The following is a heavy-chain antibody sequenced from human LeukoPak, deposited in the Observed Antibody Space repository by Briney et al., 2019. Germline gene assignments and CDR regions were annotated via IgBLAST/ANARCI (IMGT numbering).Heavy chain of an antibody. Sequence: GGSLRLSCAASGFTFSNYAMHWVRQAPGKGLEWVAVISHDGDNKYYADSVKGRFTISRDNSKSTLYVQMNSLRPEDTAVYYCARIGGIAAAGIDYWGQGTLVTVSS. J-gene: IGHJ4*02. CDR1: GFTFSNYA. D-gene: IGHD6-13*01. CDR2: ISHDGDNK. V-gene: IGHV3-30-3*01. CDR3: ARIGGIAAAGIDY.